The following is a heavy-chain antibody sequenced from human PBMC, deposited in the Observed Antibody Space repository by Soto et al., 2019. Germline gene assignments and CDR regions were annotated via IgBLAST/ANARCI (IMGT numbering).Heavy chain of an antibody. D-gene: IGHD5-12*01. CDR1: GGSITRGGYY. CDR3: ARRARDGYNWEYFDY. V-gene: IGHV4-31*03. J-gene: IGHJ4*02. Sequence: SETLSLTCTVSGGSITRGGYYWSWIRQHQGKGLEWIGYIYNSGTTYYNPSLKSRVTISVDTSKNQFSLKLSSVTAADTAVYYFARRARDGYNWEYFDYWGQGTPVTVSS. CDR2: IYNSGTT.